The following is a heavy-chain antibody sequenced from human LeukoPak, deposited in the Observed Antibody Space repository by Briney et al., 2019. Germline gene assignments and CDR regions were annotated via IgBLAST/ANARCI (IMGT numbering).Heavy chain of an antibody. D-gene: IGHD2-2*02. Sequence: GGSLRLSCAASGFTFSSYAMHWVRQAPGKGLEWVAVISYDGSNKYYADSVKGRFTISRDNSKNTLYLQMNSLRAEDTAVYYCARANREDIVVVPAAISAFDAFDIWGQGTMVTVSS. V-gene: IGHV3-30-3*01. J-gene: IGHJ3*02. CDR2: ISYDGSNK. CDR1: GFTFSSYA. CDR3: ARANREDIVVVPAAISAFDAFDI.